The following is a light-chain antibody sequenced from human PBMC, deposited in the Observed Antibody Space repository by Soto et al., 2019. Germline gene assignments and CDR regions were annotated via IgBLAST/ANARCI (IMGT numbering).Light chain of an antibody. CDR2: EVT. CDR3: ASYAGTKLFV. J-gene: IGLJ1*01. CDR1: SSDVGFYNF. Sequence: SCTGTSSDVGFYNFVSWYQQRPGKAPKLVIYEVTKRPSGVPDRFSGSKSGSTASLTVSGLQADDEADYYCASYAGTKLFVFGSGTKVTVL. V-gene: IGLV2-8*01.